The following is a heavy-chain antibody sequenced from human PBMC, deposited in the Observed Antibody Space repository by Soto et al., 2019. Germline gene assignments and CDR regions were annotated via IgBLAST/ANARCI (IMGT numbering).Heavy chain of an antibody. V-gene: IGHV1-69*08. CDR1: GGTLSSYT. CDR3: ARDKGYCSDTSCPDFEY. Sequence: QVQLVQSGAEVKKPGSSVKVSSKASGGTLSSYTFSWVRQAPGQGLEWMGRVIPNLGVTNYAKKFQGRFTIVVDTSKSTAYMELNSLRSEDTAVYYCARDKGYCSDTSCPDFEYWGQGTLVTVSS. J-gene: IGHJ4*02. D-gene: IGHD2-15*01. CDR2: VIPNLGVT.